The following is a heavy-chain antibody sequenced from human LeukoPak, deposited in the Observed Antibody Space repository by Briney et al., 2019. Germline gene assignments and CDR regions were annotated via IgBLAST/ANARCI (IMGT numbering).Heavy chain of an antibody. CDR3: AKPPNVTYDSSGYFDY. CDR2: ISSSSSTI. CDR1: GFTFSSYG. J-gene: IGHJ4*02. D-gene: IGHD3-22*01. V-gene: IGHV3-48*01. Sequence: GRSLRLSCAASGFTFSSYGMHWVRQAPGKGLEWVSYISSSSSTIYYADSVKGRFTISRDNSKNTLYLQMNSLRAEDTAVYYCAKPPNVTYDSSGYFDYWGQGTLVTVSS.